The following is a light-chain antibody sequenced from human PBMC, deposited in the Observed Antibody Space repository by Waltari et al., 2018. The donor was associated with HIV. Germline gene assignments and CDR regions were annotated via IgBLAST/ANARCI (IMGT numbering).Light chain of an antibody. CDR3: QQYKGYPLT. CDR1: NDISTY. J-gene: IGKJ5*01. V-gene: IGKV1-16*02. CDR2: AAS. Sequence: DIQMTQSPSSLSASVGDRVTITCRTSNDISTYLALFQQRPVEAPKSLIYAASTLQIGVPSKFRGSGSEPYFTLTINSLQSEDSATYYCQQYKGYPLTFGQGTRLEIK.